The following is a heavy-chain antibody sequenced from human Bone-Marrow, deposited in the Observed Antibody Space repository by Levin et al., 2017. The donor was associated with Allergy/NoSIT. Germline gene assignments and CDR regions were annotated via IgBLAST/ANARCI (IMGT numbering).Heavy chain of an antibody. CDR1: GYSFTTHW. J-gene: IGHJ4*02. CDR3: ARRDSSSTCYDY. V-gene: IGHV5-51*01. Sequence: HGESLKISCKTSGYSFTTHWIGWVRQTPGKGLEWMGTIYPDDSDTRYSPSFQGQVTLSVDKSISTAYLQWSSLKASDTAIYYCARRDSSSTCYDYWGQGTLVTVSS. D-gene: IGHD6-13*01. CDR2: IYPDDSDT.